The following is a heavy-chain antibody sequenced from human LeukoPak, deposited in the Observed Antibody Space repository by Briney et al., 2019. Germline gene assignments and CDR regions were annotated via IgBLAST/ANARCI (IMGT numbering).Heavy chain of an antibody. J-gene: IGHJ4*02. Sequence: SETLSLTCTVSGGSISSYYWSWIRQPPGKGLEWIGHISYSGITNYNPSLKSRVTISADTSKNQFSLKLSSVTAADTAVYYCARASTTRCYSCYFDYWGQGTLVTVSS. CDR1: GGSISSYY. V-gene: IGHV4-59*01. CDR3: ARASTTRCYSCYFDY. D-gene: IGHD2-2*01. CDR2: ISYSGIT.